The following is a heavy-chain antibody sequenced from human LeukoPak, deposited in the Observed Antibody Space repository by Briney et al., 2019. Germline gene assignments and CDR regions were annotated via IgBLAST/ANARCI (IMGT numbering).Heavy chain of an antibody. Sequence: GGSLRLSCAASGFDFSHHYMTWVRQAPGKGPEWVAKISPDGGVSQYVDSVKGRFTISRDNSKNSLSLHMSSLRVEDTALYFCAKEVFWRFDFWGQGTLVTVS. V-gene: IGHV3-7*03. J-gene: IGHJ4*02. CDR1: GFDFSHHY. D-gene: IGHD1-1*01. CDR3: AKEVFWRFDF. CDR2: ISPDGGVS.